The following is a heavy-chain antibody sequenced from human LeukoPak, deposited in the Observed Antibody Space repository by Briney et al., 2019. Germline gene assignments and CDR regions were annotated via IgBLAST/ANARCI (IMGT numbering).Heavy chain of an antibody. CDR3: ARELLGY. Sequence: ASVKVSCKASGYTFTSYGISWVRQAPGQGLEWMGWMNPNSGNTGYAQKFQGRVTMTRNTSISTAYMELSSLRSEDTAVYYCARELLGYWGQGTLVTVSS. D-gene: IGHD1-26*01. J-gene: IGHJ4*02. CDR1: GYTFTSYG. V-gene: IGHV1-8*02. CDR2: MNPNSGNT.